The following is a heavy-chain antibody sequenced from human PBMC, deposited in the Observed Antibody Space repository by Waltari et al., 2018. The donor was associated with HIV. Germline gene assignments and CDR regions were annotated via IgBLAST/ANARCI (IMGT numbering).Heavy chain of an antibody. D-gene: IGHD2-21*02. J-gene: IGHJ6*04. CDR2: VYYRGST. CDR1: GGSIRRSSYY. Sequence: QLQLQESGPGLVQPSETLSLTCTVSGGSIRRSSYYWAWIREPPGKGLEWIGSVYYRGSTYYDPSLKSRVTISADTSKSQFSLKVSSVTAADTAVYYCVTYCGGDCYSGYYYGMVWGKGTTVTVSS. V-gene: IGHV4-39*01. CDR3: VTYCGGDCYSGYYYGMV.